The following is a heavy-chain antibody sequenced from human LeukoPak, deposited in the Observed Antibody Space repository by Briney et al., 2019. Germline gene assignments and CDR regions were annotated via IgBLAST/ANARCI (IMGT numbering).Heavy chain of an antibody. CDR2: ISAYSGDT. CDR3: ARRDLSDY. Sequence: ASVRVSCKASGYTFTTYGISWVRQAPGQGLEWMGWISAYSGDTKYAQKLQGRVTMTTDTSTSTAYMELRSLRPDDTAVYYCARRDLSDYWGQGTMVADSS. V-gene: IGHV1-18*01. J-gene: IGHJ4*02. CDR1: GYTFTTYG.